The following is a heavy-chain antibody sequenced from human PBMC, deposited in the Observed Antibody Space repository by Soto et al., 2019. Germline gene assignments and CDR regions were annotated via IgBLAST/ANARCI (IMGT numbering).Heavy chain of an antibody. CDR1: GDSVSSNSAA. Sequence: SQTLSLTCAISGDSVSSNSAAWNWIRQSPSRGLEWLGRTYYRSKWYNDYAVSVKSRITINPDTSKNQFSLQLNSVTPEDTAVYYCARGWDTAIITDEFSNWFDPWGQGTLVTVSS. V-gene: IGHV6-1*01. D-gene: IGHD5-18*01. J-gene: IGHJ5*02. CDR2: TYYRSKWYN. CDR3: ARGWDTAIITDEFSNWFDP.